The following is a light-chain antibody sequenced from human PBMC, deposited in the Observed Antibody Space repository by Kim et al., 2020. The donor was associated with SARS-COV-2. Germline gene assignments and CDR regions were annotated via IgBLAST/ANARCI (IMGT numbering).Light chain of an antibody. J-gene: IGLJ3*02. CDR2: EDN. V-gene: IGLV6-57*03. CDR3: QSYDSSNWV. Sequence: GKTVTNSSTRSSGSIASNYVQWYQQRPGRAPTTVIYEDNQRPSGVPDRFSGSIDSSSNSASLTISGLKTEDEADYYCQSYDSSNWVFGGGTQLTVL. CDR1: SGSIASNY.